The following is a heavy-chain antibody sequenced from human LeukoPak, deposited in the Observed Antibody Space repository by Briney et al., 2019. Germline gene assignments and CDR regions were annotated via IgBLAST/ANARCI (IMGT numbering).Heavy chain of an antibody. Sequence: PSETLSLTCAVYGGSFSGYYWSWIRQPPGKGLEWIGEINHSGSTNYNPSLKSRVTISVDTSKNQFPLKLSSVTAADTAVYYCASGYSYGYAGGATPYWGQGTLVTVSS. CDR2: INHSGST. V-gene: IGHV4-34*01. CDR3: ASGYSYGYAGGATPY. CDR1: GGSFSGYY. J-gene: IGHJ4*02. D-gene: IGHD5-18*01.